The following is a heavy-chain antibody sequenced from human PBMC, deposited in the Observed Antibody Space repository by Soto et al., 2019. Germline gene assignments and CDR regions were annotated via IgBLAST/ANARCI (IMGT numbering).Heavy chain of an antibody. CDR3: ARRYGSAFDI. D-gene: IGHD3-10*01. CDR1: GGSISSYY. J-gene: IGHJ3*02. Sequence: QVQLQESGPGLVKPSETLSLTCTVSGGSISSYYWSWIRQPPGKELEWMGYIYYSGSTNYNPSRKSRVTISVDTSKNQFSLKLSSVTAADTAVYYCARRYGSAFDILGQGTMVTVSS. V-gene: IGHV4-59*01. CDR2: IYYSGST.